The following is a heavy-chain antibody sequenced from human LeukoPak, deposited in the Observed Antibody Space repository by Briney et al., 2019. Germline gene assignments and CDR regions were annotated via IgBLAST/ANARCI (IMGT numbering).Heavy chain of an antibody. J-gene: IGHJ5*02. CDR2: INPDGTII. Sequence: GGSLRLSCVGSGFTYTDYWMHWFRQAPGGGPVWVSRINPDGTIIDYADSVKGRFRISRDNAKNLLYLQMNGLRADDTAVYYCAKDLSWNTADRWGQGILVTVSS. D-gene: IGHD5-18*01. V-gene: IGHV3-74*01. CDR3: AKDLSWNTADR. CDR1: GFTYTDYW.